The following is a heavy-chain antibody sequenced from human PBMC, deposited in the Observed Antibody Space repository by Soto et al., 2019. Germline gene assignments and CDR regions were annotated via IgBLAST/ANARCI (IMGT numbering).Heavy chain of an antibody. Sequence: GASVKVSCKASGYTFTSYGISWVRQAPGQGLEWMGWMNPNSGNTGYAQKFQGRVTMTRNTSISTAYMELSSLRSEDTAVYYCAREKTSYGMDVWGQGTTVTVSS. CDR2: MNPNSGNT. CDR3: AREKTSYGMDV. J-gene: IGHJ6*02. CDR1: GYTFTSYG. V-gene: IGHV1-8*02.